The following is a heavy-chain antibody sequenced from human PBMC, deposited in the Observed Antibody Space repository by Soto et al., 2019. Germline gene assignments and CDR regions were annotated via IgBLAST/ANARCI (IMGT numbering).Heavy chain of an antibody. CDR3: ARGSTARITIFGVDTPQYYYYYYMDV. J-gene: IGHJ6*03. Sequence: QVQLVESGGGVVQPGRSLRLSCAASGFTFSSYGMHWVRQAPGKGLEWVAVIWYDGSNKYYADSVKGRFTISRDNSKNTLYLQMNSLRAEDTAVYYCARGSTARITIFGVDTPQYYYYYYMDVWGKGTTVTVSS. V-gene: IGHV3-33*01. CDR1: GFTFSSYG. CDR2: IWYDGSNK. D-gene: IGHD3-3*01.